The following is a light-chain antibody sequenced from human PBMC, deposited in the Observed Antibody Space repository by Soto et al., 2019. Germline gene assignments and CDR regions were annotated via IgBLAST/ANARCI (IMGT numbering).Light chain of an antibody. Sequence: EIVLTQSPGTLSLSPGERATLSCRASQSVSSSYLAWYQQKPGQAPRLLIYAASSRATGIPDRFSGSGSGTDFTLTISRLEPGDFAVYYCQQYGRSPLVTFGQGTRLEIK. J-gene: IGKJ5*01. V-gene: IGKV3-20*01. CDR2: AAS. CDR3: QQYGRSPLVT. CDR1: QSVSSSY.